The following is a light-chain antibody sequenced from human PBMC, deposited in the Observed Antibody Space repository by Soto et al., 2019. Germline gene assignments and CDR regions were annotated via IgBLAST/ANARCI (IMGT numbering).Light chain of an antibody. CDR3: QQYKSYWT. J-gene: IGKJ1*01. CDR1: QSISSW. V-gene: IGKV1-5*01. Sequence: DIQMTQSPSTLSASVGDRVTTTCRASQSISSWLAWYQQKPGKAPKVLIYDASSLESGVPSRFSGSGSGTEFTLTISSLQPDDFATYYCQQYKSYWTFGQGTKVDIK. CDR2: DAS.